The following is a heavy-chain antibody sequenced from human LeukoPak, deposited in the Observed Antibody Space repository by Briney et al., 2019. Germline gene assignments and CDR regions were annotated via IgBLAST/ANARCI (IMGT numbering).Heavy chain of an antibody. CDR3: ARGEYCSGGSCYSGPFDY. V-gene: IGHV3-21*01. Sequence: PGGSLRLSCAASGFTFSSYSMNWVRQAPGKGLEWVSSISSSSSYIYYADSVKGRFTISRDNAKNSLYLQMNSLRAEDTAVYYCARGEYCSGGSCYSGPFDYWGQGTLVTVSS. D-gene: IGHD2-15*01. CDR2: ISSSSSYI. CDR1: GFTFSSYS. J-gene: IGHJ4*02.